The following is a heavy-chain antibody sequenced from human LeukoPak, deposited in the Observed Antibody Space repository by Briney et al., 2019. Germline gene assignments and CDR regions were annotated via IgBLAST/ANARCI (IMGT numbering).Heavy chain of an antibody. J-gene: IGHJ4*02. CDR3: AKGFRQWLVPRCLDFDY. CDR1: GFTFSSYA. D-gene: IGHD6-19*01. CDR2: VSGSGGST. V-gene: IGHV3-23*01. Sequence: GGSLRLSCAASGFTFSSYAMSWVRQAPGKGLEWVSAVSGSGGSTYYADSVKGRFTISRDNSKNTLYLQMNSLRAEDTAVYYCAKGFRQWLVPRCLDFDYWGQGTLVTVSS.